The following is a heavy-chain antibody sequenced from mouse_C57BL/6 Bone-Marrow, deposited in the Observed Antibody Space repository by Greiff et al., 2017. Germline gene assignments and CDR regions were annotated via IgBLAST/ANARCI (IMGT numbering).Heavy chain of an antibody. CDR2: IYPSDSET. J-gene: IGHJ2*01. CDR3: ARGGYYGSSVYFDY. Sequence: QVQLQQPGAELVRPGSSVKLSCKASGYTFTSYWMDWVKQRPGQGLEWIGNIYPSDSETHYNQKFKDKATLTVDKSSSTAYMQLNSLTSEDSAVYFCARGGYYGSSVYFDYWGQGTTLTVSS. CDR1: GYTFTSYW. D-gene: IGHD1-1*01. V-gene: IGHV1-61*01.